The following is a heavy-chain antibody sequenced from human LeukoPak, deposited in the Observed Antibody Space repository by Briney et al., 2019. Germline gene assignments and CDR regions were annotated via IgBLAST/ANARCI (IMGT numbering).Heavy chain of an antibody. CDR1: GFTVSSNY. J-gene: IGHJ6*02. CDR3: ARDGVRVAGTDTAMATEYYYYGMDV. CDR2: IYSGGRT. V-gene: IGHV3-53*01. D-gene: IGHD5-18*01. Sequence: PGGSLRLSCEASGFTVSSNYMSWVRQAPGKGQEWVSVIYSGGRTYYADSVKGRFTISRDNSKNTLYLQMNSLRAEDTAVYYCARDGVRVAGTDTAMATEYYYYGMDVWGQGTTVTVSS.